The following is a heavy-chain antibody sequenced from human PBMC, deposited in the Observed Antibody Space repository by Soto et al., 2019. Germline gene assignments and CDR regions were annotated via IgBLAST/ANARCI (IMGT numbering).Heavy chain of an antibody. V-gene: IGHV3-7*04. CDR1: GFTFSSNW. Sequence: PGGSLRLSFVGSGFTFSSNWMTWVRQAPGKGLEWVANIRQDGSEINYVDSVKGRFTISRDNTKNSLYLQMNSLRAEDTAIYYCAREVVVSRGASYFGYWGPGT. D-gene: IGHD2-2*01. CDR3: AREVVVSRGASYFGY. J-gene: IGHJ4*02. CDR2: IRQDGSEI.